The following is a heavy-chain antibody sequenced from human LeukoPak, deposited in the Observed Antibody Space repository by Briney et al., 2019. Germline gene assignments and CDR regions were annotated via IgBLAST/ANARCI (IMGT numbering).Heavy chain of an antibody. CDR3: ARGRRILGGPENAGDFFDF. Sequence: ASVKVSCKASGYTLTDYYLHWVRQAPGQGLKWVGWINPNSGATHYAQSFQARVTMTRDTSIASSYMELTGLESDDTAVYYCARGRRILGGPENAGDFFDFWGQGSLVTVPS. CDR1: GYTLTDYY. J-gene: IGHJ4*01. V-gene: IGHV1-2*02. D-gene: IGHD3-16*01. CDR2: INPNSGAT.